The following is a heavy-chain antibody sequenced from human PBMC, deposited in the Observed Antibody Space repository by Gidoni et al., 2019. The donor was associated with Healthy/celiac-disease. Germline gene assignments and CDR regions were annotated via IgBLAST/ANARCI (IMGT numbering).Heavy chain of an antibody. J-gene: IGHJ5*02. V-gene: IGHV3-9*01. CDR2: SSLNSGGI. CDR1: GFTFDDYA. D-gene: IGHD3-3*01. Sequence: VQLVESGGGLVQPGRSVGLSCAGSGFTFDDYAMPWVRHAPGKALEWFSGSSLNSGGIGYAVSVKGRFTISRDNAKNSLYLQMNRLIAEDTALYYCAKDIKPFGVVGAVYWFDPWGQGTLVTVSS. CDR3: AKDIKPFGVVGAVYWFDP.